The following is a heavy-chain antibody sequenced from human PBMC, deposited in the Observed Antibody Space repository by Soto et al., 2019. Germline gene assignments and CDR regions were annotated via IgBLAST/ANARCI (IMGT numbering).Heavy chain of an antibody. CDR3: AKDLVRFLEWLFPFDY. D-gene: IGHD3-3*01. CDR1: GFTFSIYA. J-gene: IGHJ4*02. Sequence: TGGSLRLSCAASGFTFSIYAMSWVRHAPGKGLEWVSAISGSGGSTYYADSVKGRFTISRDNSKNTLYLQMNSLRAEDTAVYYCAKDLVRFLEWLFPFDYWGQGTLVTVSS. V-gene: IGHV3-23*01. CDR2: ISGSGGST.